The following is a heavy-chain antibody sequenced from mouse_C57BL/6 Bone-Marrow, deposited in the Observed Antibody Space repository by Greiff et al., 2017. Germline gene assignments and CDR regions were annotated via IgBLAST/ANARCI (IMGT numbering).Heavy chain of an antibody. Sequence: QVQLKESGAELVRPGTSVKVSCKASGYAFTNYLIEWVKQRPGQGLEWIGVINPGSGGTNYNEKFKGKATLTADKSSSTAYMQLSSLTSEDSAVYFCAREGWLRRAFAYWGQGTLVTVSA. CDR2: INPGSGGT. D-gene: IGHD2-2*01. J-gene: IGHJ3*01. CDR1: GYAFTNYL. V-gene: IGHV1-54*01. CDR3: AREGWLRRAFAY.